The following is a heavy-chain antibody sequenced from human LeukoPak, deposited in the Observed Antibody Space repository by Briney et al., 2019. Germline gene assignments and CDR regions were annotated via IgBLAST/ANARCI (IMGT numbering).Heavy chain of an antibody. J-gene: IGHJ4*02. D-gene: IGHD3-22*01. Sequence: GGSLRLSCGVSGFXVDGNMTWVRQVPGRGLEWVALIFSGDSTDYPDSVKGRFTISRDKSKNTLHLQMDSLRPEDTAMYYCALTYYFDRRGYSYFDYWGQGALVTVSS. V-gene: IGHV3-53*01. CDR2: IFSGDST. CDR1: GFXVDGN. CDR3: ALTYYFDRRGYSYFDY.